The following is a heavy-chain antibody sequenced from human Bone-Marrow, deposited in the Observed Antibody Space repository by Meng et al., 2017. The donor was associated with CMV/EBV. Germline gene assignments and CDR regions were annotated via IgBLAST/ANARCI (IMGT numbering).Heavy chain of an antibody. CDR2: ISSSSSYI. D-gene: IGHD2-2*01. J-gene: IGHJ4*02. CDR3: ARDADIVVVPAYFDY. CDR1: GFTFSNAW. Sequence: GGSLRLSCAASGFTFSNAWMSWVRQAPGKGLEWVSSISSSSSYIYYADSVKGRFTISRDNAKNSLYLQMNSLRAEDTAVYYCARDADIVVVPAYFDYWGQGTLVTVSS. V-gene: IGHV3-21*01.